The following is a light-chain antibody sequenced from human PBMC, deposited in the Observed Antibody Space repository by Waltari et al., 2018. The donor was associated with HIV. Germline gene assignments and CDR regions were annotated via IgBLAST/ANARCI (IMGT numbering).Light chain of an antibody. V-gene: IGLV1-40*01. CDR2: TNS. J-gene: IGLJ3*02. CDR3: QSYDSSLSSSV. CDR1: SSNLGAGSD. Sequence: QSVLTQPPSVSGAPGQSVTISCAGSSSNLGAGSDVHWYQQLPGTAPKLLIHTNSNRPSGVPDRFSGSKSGTLASLAITGLQAEDEADYYCQSYDSSLSSSVFGGGTKLTVL.